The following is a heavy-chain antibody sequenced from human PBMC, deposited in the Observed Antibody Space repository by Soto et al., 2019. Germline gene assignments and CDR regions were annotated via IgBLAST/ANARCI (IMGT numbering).Heavy chain of an antibody. CDR3: ATVKKYGYNYVEGCFDY. CDR1: GYTLTELS. Sequence: GASVKVSCKVSGYTLTELSMHWVRQAPGKGLEWMGGFDPEDGETIYAQKFQGRVTMTEDTPTDTAYMELSSLRSEDTAVDYCATVKKYGYNYVEGCFDYWGQGTLVTVSS. J-gene: IGHJ4*02. CDR2: FDPEDGET. V-gene: IGHV1-24*01. D-gene: IGHD5-12*01.